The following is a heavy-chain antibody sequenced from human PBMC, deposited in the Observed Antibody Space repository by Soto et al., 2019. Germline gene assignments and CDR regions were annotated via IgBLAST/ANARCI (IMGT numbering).Heavy chain of an antibody. CDR3: GRELRSTWYIDY. CDR2: VYHSGST. CDR1: GYSITSGYF. V-gene: IGHV4-38-2*02. J-gene: IGHJ4*02. D-gene: IGHD6-13*01. Sequence: SETLSLTCAVSGYSITSGYFWAWIRQPPGKGLEWIGSVYHSGSTYFNPSLKSRVTISVDTSKNQFSLRLSSVTATDTAVYYCGRELRSTWYIDYWGQGTLVTVSS.